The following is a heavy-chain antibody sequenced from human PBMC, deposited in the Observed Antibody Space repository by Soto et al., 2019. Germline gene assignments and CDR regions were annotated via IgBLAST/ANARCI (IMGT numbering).Heavy chain of an antibody. CDR3: AHTYSSSPDDGFDV. CDR1: GFSLSTRGAG. J-gene: IGHJ3*01. Sequence: QITLKESGHTLVKPTQMLTLTCTFSGFSLSTRGAGVGWIRQPPGEALEWLALIYWDDDKRYSPSLRSRLTITKDTSKNQVVRTMTNMEPVDTGTYYCAHTYSSSPDDGFDVWGQGTRVAVSS. D-gene: IGHD6-6*01. V-gene: IGHV2-5*02. CDR2: IYWDDDK.